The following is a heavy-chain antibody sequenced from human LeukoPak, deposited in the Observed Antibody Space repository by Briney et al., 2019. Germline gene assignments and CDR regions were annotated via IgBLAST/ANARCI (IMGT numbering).Heavy chain of an antibody. V-gene: IGHV3-21*01. D-gene: IGHD3-10*01. J-gene: IGHJ4*02. CDR3: AVFGYGSGSRDY. Sequence: PGGSLRLSCAASGFTFSTYSMNWVRQAPGKGLEWVSSISSTSNYIYYADSVKGRFTISRDNAQKSLYLQMNSLRDEDTAVYYCAVFGYGSGSRDYWGQGTLVTVSS. CDR2: ISSTSNYI. CDR1: GFTFSTYS.